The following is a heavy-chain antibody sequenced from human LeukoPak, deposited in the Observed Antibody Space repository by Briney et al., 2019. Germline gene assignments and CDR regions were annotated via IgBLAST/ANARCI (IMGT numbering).Heavy chain of an antibody. Sequence: PGGSLRLSCATSGFNFSRHWMSWVRQAPGKGLEWAANIKQHGSEIYYVDSVKGRFTISRDNAKITLYLQMNSLRAEDTAEYYCARVEDSSGWKMDSWGQGPLVSVPS. CDR3: ARVEDSSGWKMDS. D-gene: IGHD6-19*01. CDR1: GFNFSRHW. CDR2: IKQHGSEI. V-gene: IGHV3-7*04. J-gene: IGHJ4*02.